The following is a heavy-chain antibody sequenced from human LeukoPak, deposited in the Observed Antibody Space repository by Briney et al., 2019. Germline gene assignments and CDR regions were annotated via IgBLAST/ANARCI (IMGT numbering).Heavy chain of an antibody. CDR2: ISGSGGST. Sequence: GGSLRLSCAASGFTLSSYAMSWVRQAPGKGLEWVSAISGSGGSTYYADSVKGRFTISRDNSKNTLYLQMNSLRAEDTAVYYCAKDHYYGSGSPAPYYFDYWGQGTLVTVSS. J-gene: IGHJ4*02. CDR1: GFTLSSYA. V-gene: IGHV3-23*01. CDR3: AKDHYYGSGSPAPYYFDY. D-gene: IGHD3-10*01.